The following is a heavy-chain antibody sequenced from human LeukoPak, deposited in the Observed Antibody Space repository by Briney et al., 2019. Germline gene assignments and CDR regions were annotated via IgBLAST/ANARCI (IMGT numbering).Heavy chain of an antibody. D-gene: IGHD3-10*01. Sequence: GGSLRLSCAASGFTFSSYAMSWVRQAPGKGLEWVSAISGSGGSTYYADSVKGRFTISRDNSKNTLYLQMNSLRDEDTAVYYCAKERGSGSSQPLDYWGQGTLVTVSS. CDR1: GFTFSSYA. CDR3: AKERGSGSSQPLDY. V-gene: IGHV3-23*01. J-gene: IGHJ4*01. CDR2: ISGSGGST.